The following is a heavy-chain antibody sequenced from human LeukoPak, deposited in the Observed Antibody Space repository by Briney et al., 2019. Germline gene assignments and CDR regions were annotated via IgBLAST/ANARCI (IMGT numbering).Heavy chain of an antibody. J-gene: IGHJ4*02. Sequence: GGSLRLSCAASGFTFSSYAMSWVRQAPGKGLMWVSSLSDSGSSTFYADSVKGRFTIYRDNSMNVLYLQMNSLRADDTAVYYCAKTLWGLTLLSSDHWGQGTLVTVSS. D-gene: IGHD2-21*02. CDR1: GFTFSSYA. CDR3: AKTLWGLTLLSSDH. V-gene: IGHV3-23*01. CDR2: LSDSGSST.